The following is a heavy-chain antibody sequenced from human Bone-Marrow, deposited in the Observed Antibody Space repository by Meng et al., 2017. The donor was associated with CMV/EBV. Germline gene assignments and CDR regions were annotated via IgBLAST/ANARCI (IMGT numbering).Heavy chain of an antibody. CDR3: TRATAGLTPLTMTNGFDI. CDR1: GFTFSRST. Sequence: GGSLRLSCAASGFTFSRSTMNWVRQAPGKGLEWVSSISSSSSYIYYADSVKGRFTISRDNARNSLFLETNSLRAADTAVYYCTRATAGLTPLTMTNGFDIWGQGTMVTVSS. D-gene: IGHD4/OR15-4a*01. CDR2: ISSSSSYI. V-gene: IGHV3-21*01. J-gene: IGHJ3*02.